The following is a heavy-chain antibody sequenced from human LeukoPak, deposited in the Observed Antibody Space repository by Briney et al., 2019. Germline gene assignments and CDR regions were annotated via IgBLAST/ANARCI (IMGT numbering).Heavy chain of an antibody. CDR2: IKQDGSEK. CDR1: GFTFSSYW. CDR3: AKGARGRWELLLGAFDI. J-gene: IGHJ3*02. Sequence: GGSLRLSCAASGFTFSSYWMSWVHQAPGKGLEWVANIKQDGSEKYYVDSVKGRFTISRDNAKNSLYLQMNSLRAEDTAVYYCAKGARGRWELLLGAFDIWGQGTMVTVSS. V-gene: IGHV3-7*03. D-gene: IGHD1-26*01.